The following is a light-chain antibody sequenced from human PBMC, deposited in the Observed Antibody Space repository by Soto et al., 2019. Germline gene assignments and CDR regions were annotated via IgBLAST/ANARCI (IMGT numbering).Light chain of an antibody. J-gene: IGKJ5*01. Sequence: EIVLTQSPATLSLSPGERATLSCRASQSVSSYLAWYQQKPGQAPRLLIYDAPNRATGILARFSGSGSGTDFTLTIRSLEPEDFAVYFCQQRSNWPPGGTFGQGTRLEIK. V-gene: IGKV3-11*01. CDR3: QQRSNWPPGGT. CDR2: DAP. CDR1: QSVSSY.